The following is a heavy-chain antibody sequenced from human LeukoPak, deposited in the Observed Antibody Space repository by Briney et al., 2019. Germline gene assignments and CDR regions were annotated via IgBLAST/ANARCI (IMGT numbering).Heavy chain of an antibody. J-gene: IGHJ4*02. CDR3: ALYGDSSGYYYYFDY. V-gene: IGHV5-51*01. D-gene: IGHD3-22*01. CDR2: IYPGDSDT. Sequence: GESLKISCKGSGYSFTSYWIGWVRQLPGKGLEWMGIIYPGDSDTRYSPSFQGQVTISADKSISTAYLQWSSLKASDTAMYYCALYGDSSGYYYYFDYWGQGTLVTVSS. CDR1: GYSFTSYW.